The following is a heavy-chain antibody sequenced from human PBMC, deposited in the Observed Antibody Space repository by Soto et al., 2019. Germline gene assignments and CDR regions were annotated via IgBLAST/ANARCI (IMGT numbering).Heavy chain of an antibody. J-gene: IGHJ4*02. CDR2: IYSGGST. D-gene: IGHD3-9*01. CDR3: ARADFDWLLSNPFYFDY. V-gene: IGHV3-66*01. Sequence: PGGSLILSCAASGFTVSSNYMSWVRQAPGKGLEWVSVIYSGGSTYYADSVKGRFTISRDNSKNTLYLQMNSLRAEDTAVYYCARADFDWLLSNPFYFDYWGQGTLVTVS. CDR1: GFTVSSNY.